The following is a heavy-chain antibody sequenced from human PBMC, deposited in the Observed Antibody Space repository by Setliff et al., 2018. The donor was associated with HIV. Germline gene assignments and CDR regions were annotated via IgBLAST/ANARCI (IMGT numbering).Heavy chain of an antibody. CDR2: ISAYNGNT. CDR1: GYTFTSYG. Sequence: WASVKVSCKASGYTFTSYGISWVRQAPGQGLEWMGWISAYNGNTNYAQKLQGRVTMTTDTSTSTAYMELRSLRSDDTAVYYCARGGSGYSYGYEYYGMDVWGQGTTVTVSS. V-gene: IGHV1-18*01. CDR3: ARGGSGYSYGYEYYGMDV. J-gene: IGHJ6*02. D-gene: IGHD5-18*01.